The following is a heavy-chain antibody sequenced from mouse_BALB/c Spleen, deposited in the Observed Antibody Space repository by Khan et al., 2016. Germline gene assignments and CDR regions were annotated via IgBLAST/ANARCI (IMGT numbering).Heavy chain of an antibody. CDR3: ARSGYGYDY. D-gene: IGHD2-2*01. V-gene: IGHV1-80*01. CDR1: GYAFSIYW. Sequence: QVQLQQSGAELVRPGSSVKISCKASGYAFSIYWMNWVKQRPGQGLEWIGQIYPGDGDNDYNGKFKDKATLTADKSSITAYIQLSSLTSDDSAVYFCARSGYGYDYWGQGTTLTLSS. CDR2: IYPGDGDN. J-gene: IGHJ2*01.